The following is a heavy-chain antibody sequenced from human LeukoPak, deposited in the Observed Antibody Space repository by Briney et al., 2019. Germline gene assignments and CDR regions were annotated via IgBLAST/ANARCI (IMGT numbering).Heavy chain of an antibody. Sequence: PSETLSLTCAVSGYSISSGYYWGWIRPPPGKGREWIGSIYLSGTTYYNPSPKSRVTISVDTSKNQFSLKLSSVTAADTAVYYCARHRSIAANFDYWGQGTLVTVSS. J-gene: IGHJ4*02. D-gene: IGHD6-6*01. CDR2: IYLSGTT. CDR3: ARHRSIAANFDY. V-gene: IGHV4-38-2*01. CDR1: GYSISSGYY.